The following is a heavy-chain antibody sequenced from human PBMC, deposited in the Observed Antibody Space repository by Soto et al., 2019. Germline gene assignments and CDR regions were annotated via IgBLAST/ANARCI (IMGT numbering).Heavy chain of an antibody. Sequence: PSETLSLTCTVSGGSISSYYWSWIRQPPGKGLEWIGYIYYSGSTNYNPSLKSRVTISVDTSKNQFSLKLSSVTAADTAVYYCARHARGNYYDSSGYPAYWGQGTLVTVSS. V-gene: IGHV4-59*08. CDR2: IYYSGST. J-gene: IGHJ4*02. CDR3: ARHARGNYYDSSGYPAY. CDR1: GGSISSYY. D-gene: IGHD3-22*01.